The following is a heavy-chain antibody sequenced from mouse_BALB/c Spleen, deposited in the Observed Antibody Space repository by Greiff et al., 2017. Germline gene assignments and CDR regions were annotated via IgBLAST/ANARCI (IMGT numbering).Heavy chain of an antibody. V-gene: IGHV2-6-4*01. CDR2: IWGGGST. D-gene: IGHD2-10*02. J-gene: IGHJ4*01. CDR1: GFSLSRYS. CDR3: ARKKERYGNYDYYAMDY. Sequence: VKLEESGPGLVAPSQSLSITCTVSGFSLSRYSVHWVRQPQGKGLEWLGMIWGGGSTDYNSALKSRLSISKDNSKSQVFLKMNSLQTDDTDMYYCARKKERYGNYDYYAMDYWGQGTSVTVSS.